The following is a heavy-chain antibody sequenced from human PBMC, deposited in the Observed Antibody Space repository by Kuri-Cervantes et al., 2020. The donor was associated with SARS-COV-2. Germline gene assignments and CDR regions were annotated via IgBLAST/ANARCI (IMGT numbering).Heavy chain of an antibody. J-gene: IGHJ6*02. V-gene: IGHV3-48*04. D-gene: IGHD1-7*01. CDR3: ARDNHQGAKNYYNYYGMDV. Sequence: GGSLRLSCAASGFTFSSYSMNWVRQAPGKGLEWVSYISSSGSTIYYADSVKGRFTISRDNAKNSLYLQMNSLRAEDTAVYHCARDNHQGAKNYYNYYGMDVWGQGTMVTVSS. CDR2: ISSSGSTI. CDR1: GFTFSSYS.